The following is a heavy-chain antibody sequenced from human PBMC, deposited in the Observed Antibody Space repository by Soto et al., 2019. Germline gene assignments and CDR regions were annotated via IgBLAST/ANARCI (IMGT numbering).Heavy chain of an antibody. J-gene: IGHJ4*02. V-gene: IGHV4-4*03. D-gene: IGHD1-7*01. CDR2: IYRTGST. Sequence: PRETLSLTCAVSGGSFTSNNWWTWVRQPPGQGLEWIGEIYRTGSTNYNPSLKSRVTISLDKSENQFSLKVTSLTAADTAVYYCASRDPGTSVDYWGQGTLVNVSS. CDR3: ASRDPGTSVDY. CDR1: GGSFTSNNW.